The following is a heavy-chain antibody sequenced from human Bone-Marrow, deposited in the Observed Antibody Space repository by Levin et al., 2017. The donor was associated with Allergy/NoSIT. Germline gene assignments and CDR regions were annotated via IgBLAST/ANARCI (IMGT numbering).Heavy chain of an antibody. D-gene: IGHD6-13*01. CDR1: GGSISSYY. CDR3: ARRDVASAGFYFDY. Sequence: PSETLSLTCTVSGGSISSYYWSWIRQPPGKGLEWIGYSYDSGSTNYNPSLKSRVTISVDTSKNQFSLKLSSVTAADTAVYYCARRDVASAGFYFDYWGPGTLVTVSS. V-gene: IGHV4-59*08. CDR2: SYDSGST. J-gene: IGHJ4*02.